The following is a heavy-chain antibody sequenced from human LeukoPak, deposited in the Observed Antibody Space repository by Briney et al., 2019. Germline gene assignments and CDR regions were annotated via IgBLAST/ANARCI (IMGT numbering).Heavy chain of an antibody. D-gene: IGHD6-13*01. CDR3: ATARSAAGNFDY. Sequence: SETLSLTCTVSGGSISSGGYYWSWIRQHPGKGLEWIGYIYYSGSTYYNPSLKSRVTVSADTSKNQFSLKLISVTTADTAVYYCATARSAAGNFDYWGQGTLVTVSS. J-gene: IGHJ4*02. V-gene: IGHV4-31*03. CDR2: IYYSGST. CDR1: GGSISSGGYY.